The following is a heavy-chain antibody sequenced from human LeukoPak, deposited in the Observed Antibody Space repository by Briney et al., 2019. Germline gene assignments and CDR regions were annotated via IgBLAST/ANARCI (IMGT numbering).Heavy chain of an antibody. D-gene: IGHD2-2*01. V-gene: IGHV3-48*01. CDR3: VKVGCSDNSCPNRFEY. CDR2: ITNSGNSK. J-gene: IGHJ4*02. Sequence: GGSLRLSCAASEFTFSSYSMNWVRQAPGKGLEWVSYITNSGNSKSYADSVKGRFTISRDNTKNSLYLQMNGLRAEDTAVYYCVKVGCSDNSCPNRFEYWGQGTLVTVSS. CDR1: EFTFSSYS.